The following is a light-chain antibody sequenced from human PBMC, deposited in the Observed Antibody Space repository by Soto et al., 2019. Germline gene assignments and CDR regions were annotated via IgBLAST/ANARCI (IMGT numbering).Light chain of an antibody. CDR1: SSDVGGYNY. Sequence: SVLTHPRSVSWSPGQSVTISCTGTSSDVGGYNYVSWYQQHPGKAPKLMIYDVSKRPSGVPDRFSGSKSGNTASLTISGLQAEDEADYYCCSYAGSYTFYVFGTGTKVTVL. J-gene: IGLJ1*01. CDR3: CSYAGSYTFYV. CDR2: DVS. V-gene: IGLV2-11*01.